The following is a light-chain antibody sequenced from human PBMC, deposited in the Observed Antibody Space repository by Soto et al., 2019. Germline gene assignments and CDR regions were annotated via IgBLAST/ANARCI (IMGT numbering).Light chain of an antibody. Sequence: EIVLTQSPGTLSLSPGERATLSCRASQSVRSSYLAWYQQKPGQSPRLLIYDASFRTTGIPDRFSGSGSGTDFTLTISRLEPEDFAVYYCQQYGSSPYTFGLGTRLEIK. V-gene: IGKV3-20*01. CDR2: DAS. CDR3: QQYGSSPYT. CDR1: QSVRSSY. J-gene: IGKJ2*01.